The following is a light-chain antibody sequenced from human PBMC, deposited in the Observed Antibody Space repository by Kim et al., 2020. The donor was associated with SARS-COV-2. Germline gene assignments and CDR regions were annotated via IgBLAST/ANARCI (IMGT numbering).Light chain of an antibody. V-gene: IGKV1-5*01. CDR3: QQYNSYSWT. Sequence: ASVGDRVTITCRASQSISSWLAWYQQKPGKAPKLLIYDASNVESGVPSRFSGSGSGTEFTLTISSLQPDDFATYYCQQYNSYSWTFGQGTKVDIK. CDR1: QSISSW. J-gene: IGKJ1*01. CDR2: DAS.